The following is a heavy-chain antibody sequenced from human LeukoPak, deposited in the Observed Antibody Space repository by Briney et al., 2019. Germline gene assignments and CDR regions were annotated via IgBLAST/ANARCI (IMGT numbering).Heavy chain of an antibody. Sequence: SETLSLTCAVSGTSISPYYWSWIRQPPGKGLEWIGYIYSGSTNYNPSHKRRVTISIDTSENQVSLILRSVTAADTAVYYCAREVGDSDSDNWFDPWGQGTLVTVSS. CDR2: IYSGST. V-gene: IGHV4-59*01. D-gene: IGHD2-21*02. CDR3: AREVGDSDSDNWFDP. CDR1: GTSISPYY. J-gene: IGHJ5*02.